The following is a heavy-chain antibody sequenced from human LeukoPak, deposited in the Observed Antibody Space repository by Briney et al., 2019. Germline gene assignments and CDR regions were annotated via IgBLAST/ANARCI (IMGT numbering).Heavy chain of an antibody. D-gene: IGHD1-26*01. J-gene: IGHJ3*02. CDR3: ARGGSYLSAFDI. Sequence: GGSLRLSCAASGFTFSSYAMSWVRQAPGKGLEWVSAISGSGGSTYYADSVKGRFTISRDNSKITLYLQMNSLRAEDTAVYYCARGGSYLSAFDIWGQGTMVTVSS. CDR2: ISGSGGST. CDR1: GFTFSSYA. V-gene: IGHV3-23*01.